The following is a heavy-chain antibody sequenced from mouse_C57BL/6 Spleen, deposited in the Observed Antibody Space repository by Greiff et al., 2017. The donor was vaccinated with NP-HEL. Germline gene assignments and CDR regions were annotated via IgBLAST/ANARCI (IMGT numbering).Heavy chain of an antibody. D-gene: IGHD1-1*01. J-gene: IGHJ3*01. V-gene: IGHV1-80*01. Sequence: VQLQQSGAELVKPGASVTISCKASGYAFSSYWMNWVKQRPGKGLEWIGQIYPGDGDTNYNGKFKGKATLTADKSSSTAYMQLSSLTSEDSAVYFCARSEYYYGSSSWFAYWGKGTLVTVSA. CDR1: GYAFSSYW. CDR2: IYPGDGDT. CDR3: ARSEYYYGSSSWFAY.